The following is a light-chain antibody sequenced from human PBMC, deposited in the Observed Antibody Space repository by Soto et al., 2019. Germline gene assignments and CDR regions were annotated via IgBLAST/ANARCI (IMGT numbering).Light chain of an antibody. Sequence: QAVVTQEPSLTVSPGGTVTLTCGSSTGSVTSGHYPYWFQQKPGHAPRTLIYDTSKKHSWTPARFSGSLLGGKAALTLSGVQPEDEAEYYCLLYSGNARQWVFGGGTKLTVL. CDR3: LLYSGNARQWV. CDR1: TGSVTSGHY. CDR2: DTS. V-gene: IGLV7-46*01. J-gene: IGLJ3*02.